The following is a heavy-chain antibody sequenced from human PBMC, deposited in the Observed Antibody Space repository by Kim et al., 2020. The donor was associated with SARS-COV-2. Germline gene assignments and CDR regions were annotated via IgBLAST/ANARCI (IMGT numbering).Heavy chain of an antibody. CDR1: GGCISSSSYY. D-gene: IGHD1-1*01. J-gene: IGHJ5*02. CDR3: ARDSPSYNWNDVSWFDP. V-gene: IGHV4-39*07. Sequence: SETLSLTCTVSGGCISSSSYYWGWIRQPPGKGLEWIGSIYYSGSTYYNPSLKSRVTISVDTSKNQFSLKLSSVTAADTAVYYCARDSPSYNWNDVSWFDPWGQGTLVTVSS. CDR2: IYYSGST.